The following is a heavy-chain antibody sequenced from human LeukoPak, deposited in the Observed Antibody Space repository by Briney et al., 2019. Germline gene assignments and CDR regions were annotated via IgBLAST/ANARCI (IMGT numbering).Heavy chain of an antibody. D-gene: IGHD4-23*01. CDR3: AREMGVVTAHGIDV. CDR1: GGSISSISSNNYH. Sequence: SETLSLTCIVSGGSISSISSNNYHWGWIRQPPGKGLEWIGSIYYSGSTYYNPSLKSRVTISVGTSKNQFSLKLSSVTAADTALYYCAREMGVVTAHGIDVWGQGTTVTVSS. V-gene: IGHV4-39*02. J-gene: IGHJ6*02. CDR2: IYYSGST.